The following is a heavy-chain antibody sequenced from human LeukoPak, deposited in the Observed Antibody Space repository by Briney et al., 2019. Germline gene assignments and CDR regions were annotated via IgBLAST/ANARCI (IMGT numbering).Heavy chain of an antibody. Sequence: GGSLRLSCAASGFTFSSYDMSWIRQAPGKGLEWVSVISGSGSSTYYADSVKGRFTISRDNSKSTMYLQMNSLRAEDTAVYYCAKDRHAPGRYCSSAICFPFDIWGQGTLVTVSS. CDR2: ISGSGSST. D-gene: IGHD2-2*01. J-gene: IGHJ5*02. CDR1: GFTFSSYD. CDR3: AKDRHAPGRYCSSAICFPFDI. V-gene: IGHV3-23*01.